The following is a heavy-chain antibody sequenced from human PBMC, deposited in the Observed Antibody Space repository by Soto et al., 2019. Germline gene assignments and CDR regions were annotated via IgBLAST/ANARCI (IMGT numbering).Heavy chain of an antibody. Sequence: QVQMVESGGGLVRPGGSLRLSCEASGFTFRDYYMTWFRQAPGKGLEWLSYIDSSTKYTNYPDSVKGLFTISRENTKNPLYLQMNSLRAHNTAVYYCAREYYYAMDVWGQGTMVTVSS. CDR2: IDSSTKYT. CDR1: GFTFRDYY. V-gene: IGHV3-11*05. J-gene: IGHJ6*02. CDR3: AREYYYAMDV.